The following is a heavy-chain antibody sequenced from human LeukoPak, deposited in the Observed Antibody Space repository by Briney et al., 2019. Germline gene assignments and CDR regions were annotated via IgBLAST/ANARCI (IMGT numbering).Heavy chain of an antibody. CDR3: ARQVVTLSSDAFDI. V-gene: IGHV3-74*01. CDR2: INSDGSSV. D-gene: IGHD2-21*02. Sequence: GGSLRLSCAASGFTFSSYWMHWVRKAPGKGLVWVSRINSDGSSVSYADSVKGRLTISRDNAKNTLYLQMNSLRAEDTAVYYCARQVVTLSSDAFDIWGQGTMVTVSS. CDR1: GFTFSSYW. J-gene: IGHJ3*02.